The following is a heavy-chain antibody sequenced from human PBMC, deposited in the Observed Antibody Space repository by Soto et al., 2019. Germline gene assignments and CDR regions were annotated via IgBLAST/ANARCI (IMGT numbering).Heavy chain of an antibody. CDR3: AGVKWLPLHFDAFDI. Sequence: QVQLVQSGAEVKKPGSSVKVSCKASGGTFSSYTISWVRQAPGQGLEWIGRILPILGIANYAQKFQGRVTTTTQESTSSGDMELGSLRSEDTAVYYGAGVKWLPLHFDAFDIWGQGTMVTVSS. D-gene: IGHD5-12*01. CDR2: ILPILGIA. J-gene: IGHJ3*02. CDR1: GGTFSSYT. V-gene: IGHV1-69*02.